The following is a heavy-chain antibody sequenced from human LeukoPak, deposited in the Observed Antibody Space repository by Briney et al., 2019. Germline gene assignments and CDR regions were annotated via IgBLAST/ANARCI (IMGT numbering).Heavy chain of an antibody. D-gene: IGHD3-9*01. CDR1: GGSISSSSYY. CDR3: ARELGDYDILTGYYVAFDI. V-gene: IGHV4-39*07. Sequence: SETLSLTCTVSGGSISSSSYYWGWIRQPPGKGLEWIGSIYYSGSTYYNPSLKSRVTISVDTSKNQSSLKLSSVTAADTAVYYCARELGDYDILTGYYVAFDIWAKGQWSPSLQ. J-gene: IGHJ3*02. CDR2: IYYSGST.